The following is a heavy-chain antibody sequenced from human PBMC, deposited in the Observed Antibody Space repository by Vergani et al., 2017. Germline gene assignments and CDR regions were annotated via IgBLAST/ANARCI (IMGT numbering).Heavy chain of an antibody. J-gene: IGHJ4*02. CDR3: ARDLTVWGSYRPYYFDY. V-gene: IGHV3-7*01. Sequence: EVQLVESGGGLVQPGGSLRLSCAASGFTFSSYWMSWVRQAPGKGLEWVANIKQDGSEKYYVDSVKGRFTISRDNAKNSLYRQMNSLRAEDTAVYYCARDLTVWGSYRPYYFDYWGQGTLVTVSS. CDR1: GFTFSSYW. CDR2: IKQDGSEK. D-gene: IGHD3-16*02.